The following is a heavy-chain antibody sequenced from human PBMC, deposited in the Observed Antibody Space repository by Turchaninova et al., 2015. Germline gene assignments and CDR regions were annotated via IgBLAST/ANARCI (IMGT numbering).Heavy chain of an antibody. Sequence: QVQLQESGPGLVKPSETLSLTCTVSGGSISSYYWNWTRQSPGKGLEWIGSSYYTGSNNFNPSPKSRVPISIDTSKSQFSLNRSSVTAADTAVYYCARGDHYAPYFDFWGQGTLVTVSS. D-gene: IGHD2-2*01. CDR2: SYYTGSN. J-gene: IGHJ4*02. CDR3: ARGDHYAPYFDF. CDR1: GGSISSYY. V-gene: IGHV4-59*01.